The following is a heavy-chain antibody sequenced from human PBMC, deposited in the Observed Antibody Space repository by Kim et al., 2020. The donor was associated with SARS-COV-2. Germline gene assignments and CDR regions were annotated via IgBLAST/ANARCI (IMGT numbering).Heavy chain of an antibody. J-gene: IGHJ4*02. CDR3: AADNPRPTGTGTFDY. V-gene: IGHV1-58*01. D-gene: IGHD1-1*01. Sequence: QKFQERVTITRDMSTSTAYMELSSLRSEDTAVYYCAADNPRPTGTGTFDYWGQGTLVTVSS.